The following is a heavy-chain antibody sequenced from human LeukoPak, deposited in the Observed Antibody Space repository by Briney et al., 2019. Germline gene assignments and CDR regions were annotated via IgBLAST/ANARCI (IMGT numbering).Heavy chain of an antibody. CDR1: GGSFSGYY. CDR3: ARGHGLWFGEDNWFDP. CDR2: INHSGST. V-gene: IGHV4-34*01. J-gene: IGHJ5*02. D-gene: IGHD3-10*01. Sequence: PSETLSLTCAVYGGSFSGYYWSWIRQPPGKGLEWIGEINHSGSTNYNPSLKSRVTISADTSKNQFSLKLSSVTAADTAVYYCARGHGLWFGEDNWFDPWGQGTLVTVSS.